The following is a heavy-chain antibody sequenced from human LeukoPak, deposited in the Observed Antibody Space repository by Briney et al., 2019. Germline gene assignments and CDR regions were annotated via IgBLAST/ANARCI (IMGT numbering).Heavy chain of an antibody. Sequence: GGSLRLSCQGSGFTFSGYYMSWIRQAPGKGLEWVSYINPSGSTIYYADSVKGRFTISRDNAKKSLDLQMYSLRAEDTAVYYCARVRGSGFCSGSSCAKDPGYYYYMDVWGKGTTVTVSS. D-gene: IGHD2-2*01. CDR2: INPSGSTI. CDR3: ARVRGSGFCSGSSCAKDPGYYYYMDV. V-gene: IGHV3-11*01. J-gene: IGHJ6*03. CDR1: GFTFSGYY.